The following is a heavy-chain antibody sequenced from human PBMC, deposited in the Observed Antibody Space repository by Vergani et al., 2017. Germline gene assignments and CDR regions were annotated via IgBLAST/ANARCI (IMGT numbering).Heavy chain of an antibody. D-gene: IGHD6-13*01. J-gene: IGHJ4*02. CDR2: ISPNSGGT. V-gene: IGHV1-2*02. Sequence: QVQLVQSGAEVRKPGASVTVSCKTSGYTFTDYYIHWVRQAPGQGLEWMGWISPNSGGTNFAQKFQGRVTMTRDTSINTAYMELNKLTSGDTTVYYCARRSSSTWEYYFDYWGQGTLVTVSS. CDR3: ARRSSSTWEYYFDY. CDR1: GYTFTDYY.